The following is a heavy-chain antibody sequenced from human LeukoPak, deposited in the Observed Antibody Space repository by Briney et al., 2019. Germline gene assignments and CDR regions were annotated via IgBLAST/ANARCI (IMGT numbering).Heavy chain of an antibody. CDR3: ARDPGGATGYYYYYGMDV. CDR2: IYHSGST. D-gene: IGHD1-26*01. J-gene: IGHJ6*02. V-gene: IGHV4-38-2*02. Sequence: PSETLSLTCTVSGYSISSGYYLGWIRQPPGKGLAWIGSIYHSGSTYYNPSLKSRVTISVDTSKNQFSLKLSSVTAADTAVYYCARDPGGATGYYYYYGMDVWGQGTTVTVSS. CDR1: GYSISSGYY.